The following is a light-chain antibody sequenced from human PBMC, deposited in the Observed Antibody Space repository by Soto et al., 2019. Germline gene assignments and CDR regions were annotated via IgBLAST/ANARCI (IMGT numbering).Light chain of an antibody. V-gene: IGKV1-12*01. CDR1: QGISNW. CDR2: AAS. J-gene: IGKJ5*01. Sequence: DIQMTQSPSSVSASVGDRVTITCRASQGISNWLAWYQQKPGKAPKLLIYAASSLQSGVPSRFSGCGSGTDFTLTISSLQPEDFATYSCQQGNSFPVTFGQGTRLEIK. CDR3: QQGNSFPVT.